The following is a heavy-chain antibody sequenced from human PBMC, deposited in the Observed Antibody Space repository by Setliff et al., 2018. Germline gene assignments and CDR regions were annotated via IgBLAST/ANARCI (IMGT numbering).Heavy chain of an antibody. J-gene: IGHJ4*02. CDR1: GYSFTPYY. D-gene: IGHD3-22*01. CDR2: IIPVFGTA. V-gene: IGHV1-69*13. CDR3: ARDTRDKYDTSGYYLSLDS. Sequence: ASVKVSCKASGYSFTPYYMHWVRQAPRQGLEWMGRIIPVFGTAKYSQEFQGRVTNSADESTRTAYLDLRSLRFEDTAVYYCARDTRDKYDTSGYYLSLDSWGQGTLVTVSS.